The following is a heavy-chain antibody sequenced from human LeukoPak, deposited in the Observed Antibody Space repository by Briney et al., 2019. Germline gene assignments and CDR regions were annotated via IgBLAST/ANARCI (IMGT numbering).Heavy chain of an antibody. D-gene: IGHD2-8*01. J-gene: IGHJ6*04. CDR3: GSLWEFVVLPSLDV. V-gene: IGHV3-23*01. Sequence: PGGSLSLSCAASGFTLSSYSMNWVRQAPGKGLEWVSGISGSGVSTYYADSVRGRFTISRDNPKQKLHLQMNSLTDEETAVYLLGSLWEFVVLPSLDVWGKGTTVTVSS. CDR1: GFTLSSYS. CDR2: ISGSGVST.